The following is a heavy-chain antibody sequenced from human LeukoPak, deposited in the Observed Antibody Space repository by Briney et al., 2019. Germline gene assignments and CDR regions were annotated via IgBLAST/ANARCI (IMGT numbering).Heavy chain of an antibody. V-gene: IGHV3-23*01. CDR1: GFTFSTYA. CDR3: AKDGSYYNFDY. Sequence: PGASLTLSCAASGFTFSTYAMSWVRQAPGKGLEWVSVISGSGGYTDYADSVKGRFTISRDNSKNTLYLQMNSLRAEDTAVYYCAKDGSYYNFDYWGQGTLVTVSP. J-gene: IGHJ4*02. D-gene: IGHD3-10*01. CDR2: ISGSGGYT.